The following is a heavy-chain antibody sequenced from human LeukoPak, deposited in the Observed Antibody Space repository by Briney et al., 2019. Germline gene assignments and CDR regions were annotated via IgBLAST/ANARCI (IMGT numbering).Heavy chain of an antibody. Sequence: ASVKVSCKASGYTFTSYDINWVRQATGQGLEWMGWMNPNSGKTGYAQKFQGRVTMTRSTSISTAYMELSSLRSEDTAVYYCARVQREASEYSSGWLDAFDIWGQGTVVTVSS. V-gene: IGHV1-8*01. D-gene: IGHD6-19*01. CDR2: MNPNSGKT. J-gene: IGHJ3*02. CDR3: ARVQREASEYSSGWLDAFDI. CDR1: GYTFTSYD.